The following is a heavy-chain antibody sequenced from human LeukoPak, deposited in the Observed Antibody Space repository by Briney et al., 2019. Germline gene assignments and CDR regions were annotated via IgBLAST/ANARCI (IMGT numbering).Heavy chain of an antibody. Sequence: SETLSLTCAVYGGSFSGYYWSWIRQPPGKGLEWIGEINHSGSTNYNPSLKSRVTISVDTSKNQFSLKLSSVTAADTAVYYCARTAYCGGDCYSHFDYWGQGTLVTVSS. V-gene: IGHV4-34*01. D-gene: IGHD2-21*02. J-gene: IGHJ4*02. CDR1: GGSFSGYY. CDR3: ARTAYCGGDCYSHFDY. CDR2: INHSGST.